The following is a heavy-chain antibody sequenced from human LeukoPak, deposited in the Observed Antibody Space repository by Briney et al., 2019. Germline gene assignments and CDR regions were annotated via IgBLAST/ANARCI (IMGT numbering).Heavy chain of an antibody. CDR3: AKDSEYSGSFSDY. D-gene: IGHD6-6*01. CDR1: GFTFSSYA. Sequence: GGFLRLSCAASGFTFSSYAMSWVRQAPGKGLEWVSAISGSGGSTYYADSVKGRFTISRDNSKNTLYLQMNSLRAEDTAVYYCAKDSEYSGSFSDYWGQGTLVTVSS. V-gene: IGHV3-23*01. CDR2: ISGSGGST. J-gene: IGHJ4*02.